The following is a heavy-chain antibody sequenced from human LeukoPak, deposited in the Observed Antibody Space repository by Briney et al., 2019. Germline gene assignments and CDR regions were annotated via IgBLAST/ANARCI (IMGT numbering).Heavy chain of an antibody. V-gene: IGHV1-69*13. D-gene: IGHD4-23*01. CDR1: GGTFSSYA. CDR2: IIPIFGTA. CDR3: ARGPDYGGNSL. Sequence: GASVKVSCKASGGTFSSYAISWVRQAPGQGLEWMGGIIPIFGTANYAQKFQGRVTNTADESTSTAYMELSSLRSEDTAVYYCARGPDYGGNSLWGQGTLVTVSS. J-gene: IGHJ4*02.